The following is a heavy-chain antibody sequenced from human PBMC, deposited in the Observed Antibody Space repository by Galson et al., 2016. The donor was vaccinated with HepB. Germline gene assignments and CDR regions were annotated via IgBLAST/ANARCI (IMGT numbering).Heavy chain of an antibody. V-gene: IGHV3-53*01. CDR1: GFSVSGKY. D-gene: IGHD3-22*01. CDR2: IFGGDAT. Sequence: SLRLSCAASGFSVSGKYMSWARQAPGKGLEWVSAIFGGDATHYRDSVKGRFTISRDTSKNTLYLQMNNLRAEDTAIYYCEGYSDPFDIWGQGTMVTVSS. J-gene: IGHJ3*02. CDR3: EGYSDPFDI.